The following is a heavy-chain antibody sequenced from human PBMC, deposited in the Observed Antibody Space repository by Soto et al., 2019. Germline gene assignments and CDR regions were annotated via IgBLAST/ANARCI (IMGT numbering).Heavy chain of an antibody. J-gene: IGHJ6*02. D-gene: IGHD2-21*02. CDR2: IYWDDDK. Sequence: QITLKESGPTLVKPTQTLTLTCTFSGFSLSTSGVGVGWIRQPPGKALEWLALIYWDDDKRYSPSLKSRLTIPKDTSKNPVVLTMTNMYPVDPATYYCAHSRCGGDCLQSYSSHYYYGMDVWGQGTTVTVSS. V-gene: IGHV2-5*02. CDR1: GFSLSTSGVG. CDR3: AHSRCGGDCLQSYSSHYYYGMDV.